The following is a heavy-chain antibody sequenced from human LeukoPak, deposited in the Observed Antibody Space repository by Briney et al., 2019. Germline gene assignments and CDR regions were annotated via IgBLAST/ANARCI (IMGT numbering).Heavy chain of an antibody. Sequence: GESLKISCKGSGYSFTIYWIGWVRQMPGKGLEWLGIIFPGDSDNRYSPSFQGQVTISADRSINTAYLQWSSLKASDTAIYYCARRLKNSNGWTFDYWGQGTLVTVSS. CDR1: GYSFTIYW. J-gene: IGHJ4*02. CDR3: ARRLKNSNGWTFDY. V-gene: IGHV5-51*01. CDR2: IFPGDSDN. D-gene: IGHD6-19*01.